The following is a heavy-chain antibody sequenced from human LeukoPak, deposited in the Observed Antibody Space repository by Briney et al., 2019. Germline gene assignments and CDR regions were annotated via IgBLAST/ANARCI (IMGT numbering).Heavy chain of an antibody. CDR3: ASLPTYNWNDGLRYWFDP. V-gene: IGHV1-69*06. D-gene: IGHD1-1*01. CDR2: IIPIFGTA. Sequence: SVKVSCKASGGTFSSYAISWVRQAPGQGLEWMGGIIPIFGTANYAQKFQGRVTITADKSTSTAYMELSSLRSEDTAVYYCASLPTYNWNDGLRYWFDPWGQGTLVTVSS. CDR1: GGTFSSYA. J-gene: IGHJ5*02.